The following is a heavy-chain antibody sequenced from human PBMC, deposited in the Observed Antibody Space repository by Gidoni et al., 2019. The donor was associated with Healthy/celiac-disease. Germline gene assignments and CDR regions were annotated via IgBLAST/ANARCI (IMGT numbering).Heavy chain of an antibody. J-gene: IGHJ6*02. D-gene: IGHD3-3*01. CDR2: ISGSGGRT. CDR3: AKGGSGYYLYYYYYGMDV. Sequence: EVQLLESGGGLVQPGGSLRPSCAASGFTFSCYARSWVPQAPGKGLEWVSAISGSGGRTYYADSVKGRFTISRDNSKNTLYLQMNSLRAEDTAVYYCAKGGSGYYLYYYYYGMDVWGQGTTVTVSS. V-gene: IGHV3-23*01. CDR1: GFTFSCYA.